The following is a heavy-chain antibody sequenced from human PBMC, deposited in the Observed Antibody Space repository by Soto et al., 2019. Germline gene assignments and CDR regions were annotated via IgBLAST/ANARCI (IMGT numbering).Heavy chain of an antibody. CDR2: IYHSGST. CDR1: SGSISSGGYS. V-gene: IGHV4-30-2*01. Sequence: SETLSLTCAVSSGSISSGGYSWSWIRQPPGKGLEWIGYIYHSGSTYYNPSLKSRVTISVDRSKNQFSLKLSSVTAADTAVYYCARASTTVTTLDYWGQGTLVTVSS. D-gene: IGHD4-17*01. CDR3: ARASTTVTTLDY. J-gene: IGHJ4*02.